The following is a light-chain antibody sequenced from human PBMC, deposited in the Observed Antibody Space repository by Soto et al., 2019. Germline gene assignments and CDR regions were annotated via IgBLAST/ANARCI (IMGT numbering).Light chain of an antibody. CDR1: QTISSY. CDR2: AAS. Sequence: DIQMTQSPSSLSASVGGRVTITCRASQTISSYLNWYQQKPGKAPKLLIYAASSLQSGVPSRFSGSGSGTDFTLPINSLQYEDFATYYCQQSYSSPCTLGPGTKVYIK. V-gene: IGKV1-39*01. J-gene: IGKJ3*01. CDR3: QQSYSSPCT.